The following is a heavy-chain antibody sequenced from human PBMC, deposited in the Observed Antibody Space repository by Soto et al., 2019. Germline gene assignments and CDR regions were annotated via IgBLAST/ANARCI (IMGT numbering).Heavy chain of an antibody. V-gene: IGHV4-39*01. D-gene: IGHD4-4*01. J-gene: IGHJ5*02. CDR3: ATTVFPPSNWFDP. Sequence: LSLTCTVSGGSISSSDSYWGWIRQPPGKGLEWIGNIYYDGSTYYNPSLKSRVTISINTSKNQFSLKLSSATAADTAVYYCATTVFPPSNWFDPWGQGTLVTVSS. CDR1: GGSISSSDSY. CDR2: IYYDGST.